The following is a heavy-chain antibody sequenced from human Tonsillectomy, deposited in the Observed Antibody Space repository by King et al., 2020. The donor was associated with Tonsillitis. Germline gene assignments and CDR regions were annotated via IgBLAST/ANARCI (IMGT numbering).Heavy chain of an antibody. CDR1: GYTFTVYY. V-gene: IGHV1-2*02. J-gene: IGHJ5*02. CDR3: ARCSSGWYNWFDP. CDR2: INPNSGGT. Sequence: VQLVQSGAEVKKPGASVKVSCKASGYTFTVYYMHWVRQAPGQGLEWMGWINPNSGGTNYAQKFQGRVTMTRATSITTAYMELSSLRSDDTAVYYCARCSSGWYNWFDPWGQGTLVTVSS. D-gene: IGHD6-19*01.